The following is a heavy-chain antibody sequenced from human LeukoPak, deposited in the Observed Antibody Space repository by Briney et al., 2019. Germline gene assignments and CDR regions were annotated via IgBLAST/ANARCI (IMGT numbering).Heavy chain of an antibody. CDR1: GVSISSHY. J-gene: IGHJ4*02. CDR2: IYYSGST. CDR3: ARDGVGGLFGY. V-gene: IGHV4-59*11. D-gene: IGHD3-10*01. Sequence: SETLSLTCTVSGVSISSHYWSWIRQPPGKGLEWIGYIYYSGSTNYNPSLKSRVTISVDTSKNQFSLKLSSVTAADTAVYYCARDGVGGLFGYWGQGTLVTVSS.